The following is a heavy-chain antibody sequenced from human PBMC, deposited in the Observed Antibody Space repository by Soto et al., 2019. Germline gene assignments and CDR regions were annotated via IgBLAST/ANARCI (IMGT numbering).Heavy chain of an antibody. Sequence: ASVKVSCKASGYTFTTYGISWVRQAPGQGLEWMGWISGHNDNTIYAQKIQGRVTMTTDTSTSTAYMELRSLRSDDTAVYYCARDLHQYSSSWFDTFDIWGQGTMVTVSS. V-gene: IGHV1-18*01. CDR3: ARDLHQYSSSWFDTFDI. D-gene: IGHD6-13*01. CDR1: GYTFTTYG. CDR2: ISGHNDNT. J-gene: IGHJ3*02.